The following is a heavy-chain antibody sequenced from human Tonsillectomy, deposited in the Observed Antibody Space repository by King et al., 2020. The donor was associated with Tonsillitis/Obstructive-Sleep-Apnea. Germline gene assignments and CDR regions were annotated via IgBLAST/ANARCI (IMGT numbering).Heavy chain of an antibody. J-gene: IGHJ6*03. V-gene: IGHV3-43*01. CDR2: ISWDGGST. D-gene: IGHD2-15*01. CDR3: AKDPRGYCSGGSCYLTDYYYYMDV. CDR1: GFTFDDYT. Sequence: VQLVESGGVVVQPGGSLRLSCAASGFTFDDYTMHWVRQAPGKGREWVSLISWDGGSTYYADSVKGRFTISRDNSKNSLYLQMNSLRTEDTALYYCAKDPRGYCSGGSCYLTDYYYYMDVWGKGTTVTVSS.